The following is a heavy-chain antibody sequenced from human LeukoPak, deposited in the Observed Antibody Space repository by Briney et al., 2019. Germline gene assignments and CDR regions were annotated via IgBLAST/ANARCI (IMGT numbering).Heavy chain of an antibody. CDR2: ISGGGGRT. D-gene: IGHD6-19*01. CDR1: GFTFSSYA. J-gene: IGHJ3*02. Sequence: GGSLRLSCAASGFTFSSYAMSWVRQAPGKGLEWVLGISGGGGRTYYADSVKGRFTISRDNSKNTLYLQMNSLRAEDTAVYYCAAQWLPLGAFDMWGQGTMVTVSS. V-gene: IGHV3-23*01. CDR3: AAQWLPLGAFDM.